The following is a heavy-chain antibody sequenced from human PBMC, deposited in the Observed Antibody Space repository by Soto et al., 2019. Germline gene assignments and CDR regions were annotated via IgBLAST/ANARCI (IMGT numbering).Heavy chain of an antibody. J-gene: IGHJ5*02. D-gene: IGHD6-13*01. V-gene: IGHV1-2*02. CDR1: GYTFTGYY. Sequence: ASVKVSCKASGYTFTGYYMHWVRQAPGQGLEWMGWINPNSGGTNYAQKFQGRVTMTRDTSISTAYMELSRLRSDDTAVYYCAISWYRERKWFDPWGQGTLGTVSS. CDR3: AISWYRERKWFDP. CDR2: INPNSGGT.